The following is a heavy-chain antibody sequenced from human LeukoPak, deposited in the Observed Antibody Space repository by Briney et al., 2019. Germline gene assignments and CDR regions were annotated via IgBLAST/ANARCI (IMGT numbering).Heavy chain of an antibody. V-gene: IGHV1-46*01. CDR1: GYTFTSYY. Sequence: ASVKVSCKASGYTFTSYYMHWVRQAPGQGLEWMGIINPSDGSTTYAQKFQGRVTMTRDTSTSTAYMELRSLRSDDTAVYYCARDSPDYGDYVVDYWGQGTLVTVSS. CDR3: ARDSPDYGDYVVDY. J-gene: IGHJ4*02. D-gene: IGHD4-17*01. CDR2: INPSDGST.